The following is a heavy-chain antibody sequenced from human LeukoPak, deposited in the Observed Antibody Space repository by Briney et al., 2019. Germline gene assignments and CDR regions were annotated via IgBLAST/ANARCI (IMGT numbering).Heavy chain of an antibody. CDR1: GFTFSSYG. V-gene: IGHV3-30*18. D-gene: IGHD6-13*01. CDR2: ISYDGSNK. J-gene: IGHJ4*02. Sequence: PGGSLRLSCAASGFTFSSYGMHWVRQAPGKGLEGVAVISYDGSNKYYADSVKGRFTISRDNSKNTLYLQMNSLRAEDTAVYYCAKTYSSSWSIFDYWGQGTLVTVSS. CDR3: AKTYSSSWSIFDY.